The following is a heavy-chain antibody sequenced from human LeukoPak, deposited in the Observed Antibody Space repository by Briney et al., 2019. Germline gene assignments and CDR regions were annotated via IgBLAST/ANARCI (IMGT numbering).Heavy chain of an antibody. CDR1: GYTFTGYY. V-gene: IGHV1-2*02. Sequence: ASVKVSCKASGYTFTGYYMHWVRQAPGQGLEWMGWINPNSGGTNYAQKFQGRVTMTRDTSISTAYMELSRLRSDDTAVYYCARGIESSGLVPNYYYYMDVWGKGTTVTVSS. CDR2: INPNSGGT. D-gene: IGHD5-12*01. CDR3: ARGIESSGLVPNYYYYMDV. J-gene: IGHJ6*03.